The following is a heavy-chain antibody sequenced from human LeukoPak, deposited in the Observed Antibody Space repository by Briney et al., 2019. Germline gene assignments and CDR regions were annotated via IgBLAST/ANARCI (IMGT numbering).Heavy chain of an antibody. CDR1: GFIFSSYS. J-gene: IGHJ4*02. V-gene: IGHV3-48*01. CDR2: ISSSGSTI. Sequence: PGGSLRLSCAASGFIFSSYSMNWVRQAPGKGLEWVSYISSSGSTIYYADSVKGRFTISRDNAKNSLYLQMNSLRAEDTAVYYCAVLTYQRLDYDFDYWGQGTLVTVSS. D-gene: IGHD2-2*01. CDR3: AVLTYQRLDYDFDY.